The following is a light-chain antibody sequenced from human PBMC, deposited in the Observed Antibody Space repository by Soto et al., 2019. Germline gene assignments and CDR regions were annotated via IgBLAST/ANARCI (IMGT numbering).Light chain of an antibody. V-gene: IGKV1-39*01. CDR2: AAS. J-gene: IGKJ1*01. CDR1: QSISSY. CDR3: QQSYSTTRK. Sequence: IQMTQSPSSLSASVGDRVTITCRSSQSISSYLNWYQQKPGKAPKLLIYAASSLQSGVPSRFSGSGSGTDFTLTISSLQPEDFATYYCQQSYSTTRKFGQGTKVDIK.